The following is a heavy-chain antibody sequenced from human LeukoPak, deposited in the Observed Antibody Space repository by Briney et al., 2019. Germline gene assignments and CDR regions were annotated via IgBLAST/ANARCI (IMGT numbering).Heavy chain of an antibody. CDR3: ARDGPPDY. V-gene: IGHV3-48*03. CDR1: GFTFRSYE. CDR2: ISASGDTA. Sequence: QPGGSLRLSCAASGFTFRSYEMSWVRQAPGKGLEWVSYISASGDTADYADSVKGRITISRDNAKNSLYLQMDSLRAEDTAIYYCARDGPPDYWGQGTLVSVSS. J-gene: IGHJ4*02.